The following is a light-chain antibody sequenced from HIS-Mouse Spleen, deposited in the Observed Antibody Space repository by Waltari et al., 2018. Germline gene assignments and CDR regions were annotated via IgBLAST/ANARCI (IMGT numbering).Light chain of an antibody. CDR1: SSNICSNY. CDR2: RNN. V-gene: IGLV1-47*01. CDR3: AAWDDSLSGPV. J-gene: IGLJ3*02. Sequence: QSVLTQPPSASGTPGQRVTISCSGSSSNICSNYVYWYQQLPGTAPKLLIYRNNQRPSGVPDRFSGSKSGTSASLAISGLRSEDEADYYCAAWDDSLSGPVFGGGTKLTVL.